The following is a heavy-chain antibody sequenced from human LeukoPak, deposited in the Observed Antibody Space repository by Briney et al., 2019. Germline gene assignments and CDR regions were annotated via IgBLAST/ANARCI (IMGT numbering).Heavy chain of an antibody. Sequence: SETLSLTCTVSGGSISSYYWSWIRQPPGKGLEWIGYIYYSGSTNYNPSLKSRVTISVDTSKNQFSLKLSSVTAADTAVYYCARDAYGGYLDYWGQGTLVTVSS. D-gene: IGHD4/OR15-4a*01. CDR1: GGSISSYY. J-gene: IGHJ4*02. CDR2: IYYSGST. V-gene: IGHV4-59*01. CDR3: ARDAYGGYLDY.